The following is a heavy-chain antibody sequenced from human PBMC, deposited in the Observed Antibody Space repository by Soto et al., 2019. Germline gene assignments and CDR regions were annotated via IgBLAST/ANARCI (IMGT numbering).Heavy chain of an antibody. V-gene: IGHV3-48*01. CDR1: GFTFCSYG. CDR3: ARFKGCSGGSCYSYFDY. Sequence: GGSLRLSCAASGFTFCSYGMNWVRQAPGKGLEWVSYISSSSSTIYYADSVKGRFTISRDNSKNTLYLQMNSLRAEDTAVYYCARFKGCSGGSCYSYFDYWGQGTLLTVSS. CDR2: ISSSSSTI. J-gene: IGHJ4*02. D-gene: IGHD2-15*01.